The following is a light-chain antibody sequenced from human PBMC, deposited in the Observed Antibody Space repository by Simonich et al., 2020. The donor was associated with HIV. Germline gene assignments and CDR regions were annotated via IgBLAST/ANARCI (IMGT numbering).Light chain of an antibody. CDR3: NSRDSSGNQV. CDR2: GKN. V-gene: IGLV3-19*01. Sequence: SSELTQDPAVSVALGQTVRITCQGDSLRSYYASWYQQKQGQDPVLVIYGKNNRPSGIPDRFSGSSSGNTASLTITGAQAEDEADYYCNSRDSSGNQVFGGGTKLTVL. CDR1: SLRSYY. J-gene: IGLJ2*01.